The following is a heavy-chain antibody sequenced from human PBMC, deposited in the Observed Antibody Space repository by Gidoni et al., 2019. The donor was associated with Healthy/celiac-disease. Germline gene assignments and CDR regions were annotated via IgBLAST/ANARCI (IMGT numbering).Heavy chain of an antibody. D-gene: IGHD3-22*01. V-gene: IGHV1-18*01. Sequence: VHLVQSGAEVKKPGASVKVSCKASGYTSTSYGISWVRQAPGQGLEWMGWISAYNGNTKYAQKLQGRVTMTTDTSTSTAYMELRSLRADDTAVYYCARDLPYDSSGYYYGLEAFDIWGQGTMVTVSS. CDR2: ISAYNGNT. CDR1: GYTSTSYG. CDR3: ARDLPYDSSGYYYGLEAFDI. J-gene: IGHJ3*02.